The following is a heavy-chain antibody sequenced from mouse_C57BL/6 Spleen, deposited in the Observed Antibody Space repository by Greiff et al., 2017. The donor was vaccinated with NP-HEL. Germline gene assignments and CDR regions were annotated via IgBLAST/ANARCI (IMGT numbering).Heavy chain of an antibody. J-gene: IGHJ1*03. Sequence: QVQLQQSGAELVRPGASVTLSCKASGYTFTDYEMHWVQQTPVHGLEWIGAIDPETGGTAYNQKFKGKAILTADKSSSTAYMELRSLTSEDSAVYYCTRNLYWYFVVWGTGTTVTVAS. CDR3: TRNLYWYFVV. V-gene: IGHV1-15*01. CDR2: IDPETGGT. CDR1: GYTFTDYE.